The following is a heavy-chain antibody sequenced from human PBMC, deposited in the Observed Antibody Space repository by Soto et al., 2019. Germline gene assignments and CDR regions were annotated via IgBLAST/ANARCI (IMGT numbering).Heavy chain of an antibody. Sequence: SETLSLTCSVSGAALNSGNYYWSWIRQVPGKSQEWIGHIYVTGAVDYNPSLRDRITISQDTSERQFSLNLRLVTAADTAVFFFARLRIATNTYKWFAPCGQGTLVSVSS. D-gene: IGHD2-21*01. CDR3: ARLRIATNTYKWFAP. CDR2: IYVTGAV. J-gene: IGHJ5*02. CDR1: GAALNSGNYY. V-gene: IGHV4-31*03.